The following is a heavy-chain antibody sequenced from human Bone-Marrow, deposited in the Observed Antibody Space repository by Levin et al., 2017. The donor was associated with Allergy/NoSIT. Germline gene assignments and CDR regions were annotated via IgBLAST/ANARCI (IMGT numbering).Heavy chain of an antibody. CDR2: IRSKAYGGTT. J-gene: IGHJ5*02. CDR3: TRDLITIFGVVIPRRYNWFDP. D-gene: IGHD3-3*01. V-gene: IGHV3-49*04. Sequence: PGGSLRLSCTASGFTFGDYAMSWVRQAPGKGLEWVGFIRSKAYGGTTEYAASVKGRFTISRDDSKSIAYLQMNSLKTEDTAVYYCTRDLITIFGVVIPRRYNWFDPWGQGTLVTVSS. CDR1: GFTFGDYA.